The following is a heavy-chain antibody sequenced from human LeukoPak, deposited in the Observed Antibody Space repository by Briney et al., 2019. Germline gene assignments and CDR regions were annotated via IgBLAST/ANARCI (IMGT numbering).Heavy chain of an antibody. Sequence: GGTLRLSCAASGFTFSSYGMSWVRQAPGKGLEWVSDISGSGGSTYYADSVKGRFTISRDKSKSTLYLQMNSLRAEDTAVYYCAKKYNTGLDPWGQGTLVTVSS. J-gene: IGHJ5*02. CDR3: AKKYNTGLDP. V-gene: IGHV3-23*01. CDR1: GFTFSSYG. D-gene: IGHD1-14*01. CDR2: ISGSGGST.